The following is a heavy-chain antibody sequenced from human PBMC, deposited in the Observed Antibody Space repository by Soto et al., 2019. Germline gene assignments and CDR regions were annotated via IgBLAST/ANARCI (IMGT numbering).Heavy chain of an antibody. J-gene: IGHJ5*02. CDR2: ISGSGYKK. D-gene: IGHD1-26*01. Sequence: GGSLRLSCAASGFTFENFGMSWVRQAPGKGLEWISSISGSGYKKYYADSVKGRFTISRDNSKSTVYLELNNLSAEDTAVYHCAKNQGVELVPLATVDWFDPWGQGSVVTAPQ. CDR1: GFTFENFG. V-gene: IGHV3-23*01. CDR3: AKNQGVELVPLATVDWFDP.